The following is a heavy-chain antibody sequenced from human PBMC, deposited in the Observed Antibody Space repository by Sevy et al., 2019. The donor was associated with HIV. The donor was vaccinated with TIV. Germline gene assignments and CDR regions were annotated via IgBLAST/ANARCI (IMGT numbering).Heavy chain of an antibody. D-gene: IGHD2-2*01. V-gene: IGHV1-18*01. Sequence: ASVKVSCKASGYTFTSYGISWVRQAPGQGLEWMGWISAYNGNTNYAQKLQGRVTMTTDTSTSTAYMELRSLRSDDTAVYYCARKWGYCSSTSCDQAHAFDIWGQGTMVTVSS. CDR3: ARKWGYCSSTSCDQAHAFDI. J-gene: IGHJ3*02. CDR2: ISAYNGNT. CDR1: GYTFTSYG.